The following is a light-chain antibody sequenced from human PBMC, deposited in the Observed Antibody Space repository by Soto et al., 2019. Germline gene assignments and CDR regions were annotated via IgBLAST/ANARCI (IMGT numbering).Light chain of an antibody. CDR2: GAS. CDR3: QQYVTSHT. J-gene: IGKJ2*01. CDR1: QSVSSSY. V-gene: IGKV3-20*01. Sequence: EIVLTQSPGTLSLSPGERATLSCRASQSVSSSYLAWYQQKPGQAPRLLIYGASSRATGIPDRFSGSGSGTDFTLTISRLAPEDFAVYYCQQYVTSHTFGQGTKVDIK.